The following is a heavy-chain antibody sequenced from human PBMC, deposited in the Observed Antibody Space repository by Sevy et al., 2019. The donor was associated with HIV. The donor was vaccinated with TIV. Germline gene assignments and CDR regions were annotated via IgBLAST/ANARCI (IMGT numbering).Heavy chain of an antibody. CDR2: IQPDGGEK. J-gene: IGHJ6*02. CDR3: ARDTGGIGMDV. CDR1: GFTFSSHW. V-gene: IGHV3-7*01. Sequence: GGALRLSCAASGFTFSSHWMSWVRQAPGKGLEWVANIQPDGGEKYYLEPVKGRFTISRDNAKNSLSLQVNSLRAEDTAAYYCARDTGGIGMDVWGQGPTVTVSS. D-gene: IGHD6-13*01.